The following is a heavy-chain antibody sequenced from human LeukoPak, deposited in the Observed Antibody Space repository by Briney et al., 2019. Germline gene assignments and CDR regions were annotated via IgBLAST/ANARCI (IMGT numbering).Heavy chain of an antibody. V-gene: IGHV3-9*01. CDR2: ISLNSGSI. D-gene: IGHD3-10*01. Sequence: PGRSLRLSCAASGFTFDDYAMHWVRQAPGKGLEWVSGISLNSGSIGYADSVKGRFTISRDNAKNSLYLQMNSLRAEDTALYYCAKGGSYYYGSGSFGWFDPWGQGTLVTVSS. J-gene: IGHJ5*02. CDR3: AKGGSYYYGSGSFGWFDP. CDR1: GFTFDDYA.